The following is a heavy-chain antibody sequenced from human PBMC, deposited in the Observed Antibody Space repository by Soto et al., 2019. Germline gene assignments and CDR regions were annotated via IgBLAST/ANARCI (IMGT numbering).Heavy chain of an antibody. Sequence: EVQLVESGGGLVKPGGSLRLSCAASGLLFSDVWMTWVRQAPGKGLEWVGRIKTKPDDGTVDYSAPVRGRFTISRDDSKKTLYLQMTGLKSDGTGVYYCTTSNLGVDFWGQGTLVTVSS. CDR1: GLLFSDVW. CDR2: IKTKPDDGTV. D-gene: IGHD3-16*01. V-gene: IGHV3-15*01. CDR3: TTSNLGVDF. J-gene: IGHJ1*01.